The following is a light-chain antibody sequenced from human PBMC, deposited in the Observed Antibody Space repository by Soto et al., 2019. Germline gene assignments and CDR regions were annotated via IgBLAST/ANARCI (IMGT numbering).Light chain of an antibody. Sequence: DIHMTQSPSTLSASVGYRFTITCRASQSISSWLAWYQQKPGKAPELLIYDASSLESAVPSTLSGSGSGTEFTLTISSLQPDDFATYYCQQYNSYWTFGQGTKVDIK. CDR3: QQYNSYWT. J-gene: IGKJ1*01. V-gene: IGKV1-5*01. CDR1: QSISSW. CDR2: DAS.